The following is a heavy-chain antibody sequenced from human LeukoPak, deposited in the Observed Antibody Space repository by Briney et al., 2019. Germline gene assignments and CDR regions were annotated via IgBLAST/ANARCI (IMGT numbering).Heavy chain of an antibody. CDR2: ISAYNGNT. CDR1: GYTFTSYG. V-gene: IGHV1-18*01. Sequence: ASVKVSCKASGYTFTSYGISWVRQAPGQGLEWMGWISAYNGNTNYAQKLQGRVTMTTDTSTSTAYMELSSLRSEDTAVYYCATSYSGYGRAFDYWGQGTLVTASS. J-gene: IGHJ4*02. CDR3: ATSYSGYGRAFDY. D-gene: IGHD5-12*01.